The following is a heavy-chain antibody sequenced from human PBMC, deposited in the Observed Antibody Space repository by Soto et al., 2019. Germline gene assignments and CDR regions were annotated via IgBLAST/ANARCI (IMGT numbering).Heavy chain of an antibody. D-gene: IGHD1-26*01. CDR1: GFTFSSYG. CDR3: ANVGATDYYYYGMDV. Sequence: GGSLRLPCAASGFTFSSYGMHWVRQAPGKGLEWVAVISYDGSNKYYADSVKGRFTISRDNSKNTLYLQMNSLRAEDTAVYYCANVGATDYYYYGMDVWGQGTTVTVSS. J-gene: IGHJ6*02. V-gene: IGHV3-30*18. CDR2: ISYDGSNK.